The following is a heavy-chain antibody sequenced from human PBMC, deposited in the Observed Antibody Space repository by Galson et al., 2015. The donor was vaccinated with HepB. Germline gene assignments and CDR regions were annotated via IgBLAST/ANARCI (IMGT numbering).Heavy chain of an antibody. CDR3: ARDSDSSGPYYFDY. CDR2: IWYDGSNK. CDR1: GFTFSSYG. V-gene: IGHV3-33*01. Sequence: SLRLSCAASGFTFSSYGVHWVRQAPGKGLEWVAVIWYDGSNKYYADSVKGRFTISRDNSKNTLYLQMNSLRAEDTAVYYCARDSDSSGPYYFDYWGQGTLVTVSS. D-gene: IGHD6-19*01. J-gene: IGHJ4*02.